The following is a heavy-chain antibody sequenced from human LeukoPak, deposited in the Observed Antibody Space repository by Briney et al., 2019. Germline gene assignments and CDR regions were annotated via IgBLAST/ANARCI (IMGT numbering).Heavy chain of an antibody. Sequence: ASVKVSCKASGYTLTELSMHWVRQAPGKGFEWMGRFDPADGETIYAQKFQGRVTMTADTSTDTVYMGLSSLRSEDTAVYYCATEGKMVRGVYTDYWGQGTLVTVSS. J-gene: IGHJ4*02. D-gene: IGHD3-10*01. CDR3: ATEGKMVRGVYTDY. CDR2: FDPADGET. V-gene: IGHV1-24*01. CDR1: GYTLTELS.